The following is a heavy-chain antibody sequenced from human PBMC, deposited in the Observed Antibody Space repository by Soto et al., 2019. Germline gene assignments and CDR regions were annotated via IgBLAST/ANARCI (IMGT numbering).Heavy chain of an antibody. Sequence: GGSLRLSCEASGFTFNNYVMSWVRQAPGKGLEWVSGISGSGTSTYYADSAKGRFTISRDNSKNTLYLQMNSLRAEDTAVYYCAKSVSMEWLQDYWGQGILVTVSS. CDR1: GFTFNNYV. J-gene: IGHJ4*02. CDR3: AKSVSMEWLQDY. CDR2: ISGSGTST. V-gene: IGHV3-23*01. D-gene: IGHD3-3*01.